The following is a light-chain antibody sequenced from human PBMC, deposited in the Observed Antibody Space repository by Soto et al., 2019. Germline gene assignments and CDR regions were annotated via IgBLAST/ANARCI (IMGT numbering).Light chain of an antibody. V-gene: IGLV1-40*01. CDR1: SSNXGAGXX. CDR3: QSYDSSLSGYVV. J-gene: IGLJ2*01. CDR2: GNS. Sequence: QAVLTQPXXVSXXPXQRVXXXXXXSSSNXGAGXXVHWYQHLPGTAXXLLIYGNSNRPSGVPDRFSGSKSGTSASLAITGLXXEDEADYYCQSYDSSLSGYVVFGGGTKVTVL.